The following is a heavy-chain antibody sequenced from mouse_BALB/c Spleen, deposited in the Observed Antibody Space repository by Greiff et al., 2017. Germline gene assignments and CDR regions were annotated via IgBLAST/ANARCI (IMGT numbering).Heavy chain of an antibody. D-gene: IGHD1-1*01. V-gene: IGHV1-9*01. Sequence: QVQLQQSGAELMKPGASVKISCKATGYTFSSYWIEWVKQRPGHGLEWIGEILPGSGSTNYNEKFKGKATFTADTSSNTAYMQLSSLTSEDSAVYYCARSDYYYGSISFAYWGQGTLVTVSA. CDR1: GYTFSSYW. CDR3: ARSDYYYGSISFAY. CDR2: ILPGSGST. J-gene: IGHJ3*01.